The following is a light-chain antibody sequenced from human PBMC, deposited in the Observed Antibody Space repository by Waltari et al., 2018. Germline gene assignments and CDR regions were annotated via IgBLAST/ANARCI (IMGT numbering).Light chain of an antibody. J-gene: IGKJ1*01. V-gene: IGKV3-15*01. CDR1: QSVSRT. Sequence: EIVMTQSPATLSVSPGERATLSCRASQSVSRTLAWYQQTPGQAPRLLIYGASTRATGIPARFSGSGSGTEFTLTISSLQSEDFAVYYCQQYNNWLWTFGQGTKVEIK. CDR2: GAS. CDR3: QQYNNWLWT.